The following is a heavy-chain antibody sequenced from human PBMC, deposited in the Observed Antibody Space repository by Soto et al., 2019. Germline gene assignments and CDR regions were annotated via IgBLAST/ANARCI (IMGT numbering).Heavy chain of an antibody. J-gene: IGHJ4*02. Sequence: GGSLRLSCAASGFTVSKAWMSWVRQAPGKGLEWVGHIKSKSDGGTTDYAAPVKGRFTISRDDSKNTLYLQMNSLKTEDTAVYYCTTGTWIQLWLPDYWGQGTLVTVSS. CDR1: GFTVSKAW. V-gene: IGHV3-15*01. CDR2: IKSKSDGGTT. D-gene: IGHD5-18*01. CDR3: TTGTWIQLWLPDY.